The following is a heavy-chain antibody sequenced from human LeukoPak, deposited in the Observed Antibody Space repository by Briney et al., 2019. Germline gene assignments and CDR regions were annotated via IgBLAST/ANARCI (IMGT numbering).Heavy chain of an antibody. J-gene: IGHJ4*02. CDR1: GFTFSSYW. CDR3: ARGFRAIAAAGTIDY. CDR2: INSDGSST. D-gene: IGHD6-13*01. V-gene: IGHV3-74*01. Sequence: GGSLRLSCAASGFTFSSYWMHWVRQAPGKGLVWVSRINSDGSSTSYADSVKGRFTISRDNAKNTLYLQMNSLRAEDTAVYYCARGFRAIAAAGTIDYWGQGTLVTVSS.